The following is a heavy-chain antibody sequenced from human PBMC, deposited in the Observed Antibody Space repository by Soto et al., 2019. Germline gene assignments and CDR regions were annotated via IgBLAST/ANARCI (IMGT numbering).Heavy chain of an antibody. J-gene: IGHJ4*02. CDR2: ISRDGSNE. CDR3: ARSRNGGVADSFDS. V-gene: IGHV3-30-3*01. CDR1: GFTFRRHA. Sequence: QVQLVASGGGVVQQGRSLTLSCEASGFTFRRHAIHWVRQAPGKGLEWVAVISRDGSNEYYEDSVKGRFTISRDNSKNTLFLQLNSLRLEDTAVYYFARSRNGGVADSFDSWGQGTLVTVSS. D-gene: IGHD3-10*01.